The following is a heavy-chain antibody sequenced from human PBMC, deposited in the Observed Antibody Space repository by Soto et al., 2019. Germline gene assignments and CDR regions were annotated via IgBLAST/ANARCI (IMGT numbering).Heavy chain of an antibody. CDR2: ISGSGTAT. J-gene: IGHJ3*01. CDR1: GFRFWTYA. D-gene: IGHD3-22*01. Sequence: EVQLLESGGGVVQPGGSQRLSCAASGFRFWTYAMSWVHQAPRKGLEWVAGISGSGTATYYADSVRGRFTISRDNSKDTLSLQTNSLRAEDTAVYYCAKTRLYDNNAYHRDAFDVWGPGTVVTVSS. CDR3: AKTRLYDNNAYHRDAFDV. V-gene: IGHV3-23*01.